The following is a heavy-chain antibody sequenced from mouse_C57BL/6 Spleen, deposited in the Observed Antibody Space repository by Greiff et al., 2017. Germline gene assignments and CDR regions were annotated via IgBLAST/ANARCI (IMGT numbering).Heavy chain of an antibody. Sequence: QVQLQQSGAELMKPGASVKLSCKATGYTFTGYWIEWVKQRPGHGLEWIGEILPGSGSTNYNEKFKGKATFTADTSANTTYMQLSSLTTEDSAIYDCGITTVVARDAMDYWGQGTSVTVSS. CDR2: ILPGSGST. D-gene: IGHD1-1*01. J-gene: IGHJ4*01. CDR1: GYTFTGYW. V-gene: IGHV1-9*01. CDR3: GITTVVARDAMDY.